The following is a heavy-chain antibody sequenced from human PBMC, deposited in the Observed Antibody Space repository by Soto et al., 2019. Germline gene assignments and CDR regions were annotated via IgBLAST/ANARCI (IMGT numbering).Heavy chain of an antibody. D-gene: IGHD6-19*01. Sequence: SETLSLTCTVSGAALSSGGYFYTWVRQPPGKGLEWLGYIYYSGGTNYDPSLKSRVTISLDKSKSQISLRLISVTAADTAVYYCTREQSDDNYFDPWGQGTLVTVSS. CDR1: GAALSSGGYF. CDR2: IYYSGGT. CDR3: TREQSDDNYFDP. J-gene: IGHJ5*02. V-gene: IGHV4-61*08.